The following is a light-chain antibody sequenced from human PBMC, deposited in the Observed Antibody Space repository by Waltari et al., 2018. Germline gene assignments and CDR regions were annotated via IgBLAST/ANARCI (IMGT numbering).Light chain of an antibody. CDR3: QQYYSTPPT. J-gene: IGKJ1*01. Sequence: EIVMTQSPDSLPVSSGERATINCKSSQSVFYSSNNKNYLTWYQQKPGQPPKLLIYWASSRESGVPDRFSGSGSGTDFTLTISSLQAEDVAVYYCQQYYSTPPTFGQGTKVEIK. CDR2: WAS. CDR1: QSVFYSSNNKNY. V-gene: IGKV4-1*01.